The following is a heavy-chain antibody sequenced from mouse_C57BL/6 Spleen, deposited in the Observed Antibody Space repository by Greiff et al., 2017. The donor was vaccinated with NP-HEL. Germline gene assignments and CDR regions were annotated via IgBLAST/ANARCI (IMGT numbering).Heavy chain of an antibody. Sequence: EVKLVESGPELVKPGASVKISCKASGYSFTGYYMNWVKQSPEKSLEWIGEINPSTGGTTYNQKFKAKATLTVDKSSSTAYMQLKSLTSEDSAVYYCARRRYYGMNYFDYWGQGTTLTVSS. CDR3: ARRRYYGMNYFDY. V-gene: IGHV1-42*01. D-gene: IGHD1-1*01. J-gene: IGHJ2*01. CDR1: GYSFTGYY. CDR2: INPSTGGT.